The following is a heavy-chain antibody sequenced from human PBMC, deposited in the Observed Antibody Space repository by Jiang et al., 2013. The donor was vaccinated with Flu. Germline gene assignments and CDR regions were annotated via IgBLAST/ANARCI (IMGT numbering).Heavy chain of an antibody. Sequence: SSISDSDSYINYADSVRGRFTIYRDNAKNSLFLQMNSLRAEDTAVYYCARDHCSGGSCYSLNYYYYGMDVWGQGTAVTVSS. D-gene: IGHD2-15*01. CDR3: ARDHCSGGSCYSLNYYYYGMDV. J-gene: IGHJ6*02. CDR2: ISDSDSYI. V-gene: IGHV3-21*01.